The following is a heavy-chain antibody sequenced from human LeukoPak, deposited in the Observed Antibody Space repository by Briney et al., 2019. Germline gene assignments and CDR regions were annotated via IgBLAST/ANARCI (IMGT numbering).Heavy chain of an antibody. CDR3: ARVGDGYNPGHFDY. D-gene: IGHD5-24*01. CDR1: GGTFSSYA. Sequence: SVKVSCKASGGTFSSYAISWVRQAPGQGLEWMGRIIPILGIANYARKFQGRVTITADKSTSTAYMELSSLRSEDTAVYYCARVGDGYNPGHFDYWGQGTLVTVSS. V-gene: IGHV1-69*04. CDR2: IIPILGIA. J-gene: IGHJ4*02.